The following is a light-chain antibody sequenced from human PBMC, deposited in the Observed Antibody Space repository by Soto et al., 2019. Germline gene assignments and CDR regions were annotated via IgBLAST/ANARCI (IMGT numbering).Light chain of an antibody. CDR3: EQYGSSPLT. Sequence: EIVLTQSPGTLSLSPGERATLSCRASQSVSSSYLAWYQQKPGQAPRLLISGASSRATAIPDRFSVSGSGTDFTLTISTLEPEDFAVYYCEQYGSSPLTFGGGTKVEIK. CDR2: GAS. J-gene: IGKJ4*01. V-gene: IGKV3-20*01. CDR1: QSVSSSY.